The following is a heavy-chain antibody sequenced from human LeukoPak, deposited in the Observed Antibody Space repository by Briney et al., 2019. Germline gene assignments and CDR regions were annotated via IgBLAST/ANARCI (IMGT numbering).Heavy chain of an antibody. J-gene: IGHJ4*02. D-gene: IGHD1-26*01. V-gene: IGHV5-51*01. Sequence: GESLKISCNSSGYIYTSYWIGWVRQMPGKGLEWMGIIYPGDSDTRYSPSFQGQVTISADKSISTAYLQWSSLKASDTAMYYCARPGSGSFYSFDYWGQGTLVTVSS. CDR1: GYIYTSYW. CDR2: IYPGDSDT. CDR3: ARPGSGSFYSFDY.